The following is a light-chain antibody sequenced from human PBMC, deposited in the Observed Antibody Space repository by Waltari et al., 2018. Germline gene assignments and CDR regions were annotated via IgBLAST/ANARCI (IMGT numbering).Light chain of an antibody. Sequence: DIQMTQSPSSLSASVGARVTITCRASQSISSYLNWYQQKPGKAPKLLIYAASSLQSGVPSRFSGSGSGTDFTLTISSLQPEDSATYYCQQSYSTPLTFGGGTKVEIK. CDR3: QQSYSTPLT. CDR1: QSISSY. J-gene: IGKJ4*01. V-gene: IGKV1-39*01. CDR2: AAS.